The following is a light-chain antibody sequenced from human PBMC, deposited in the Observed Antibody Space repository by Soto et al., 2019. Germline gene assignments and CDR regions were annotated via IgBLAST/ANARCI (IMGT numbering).Light chain of an antibody. CDR2: DVS. V-gene: IGLV2-14*01. CDR1: SSDVGGYNY. J-gene: IGLJ3*02. Sequence: QSALTQPASVSGSPGQSITISCTGTSSDVGGYNYVSWYQQHPGKAPKLMIYDVSNRPSGVSNRFSGSKSGNTASLTISGLQAEDAADYYCSSYTSSSTLGFGGGTKLTVL. CDR3: SSYTSSSTLG.